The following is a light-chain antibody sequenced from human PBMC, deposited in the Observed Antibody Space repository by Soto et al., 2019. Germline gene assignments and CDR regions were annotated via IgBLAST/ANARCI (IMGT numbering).Light chain of an antibody. V-gene: IGKV1-5*01. CDR2: DTF. J-gene: IGKJ4*01. CDR3: QQYNSYSPLT. Sequence: DIPMTQSPSSLSATLGYRFSITCLASQSISSWLAWYQQKPGKAPKLLIFDTFSLESGVPSRFSGSRSGTEFTLTISSLQPDDYATYFCQQYNSYSPLTFGGGTKVDIK. CDR1: QSISSW.